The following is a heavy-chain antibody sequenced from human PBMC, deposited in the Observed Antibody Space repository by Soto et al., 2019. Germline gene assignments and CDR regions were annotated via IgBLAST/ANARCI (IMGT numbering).Heavy chain of an antibody. V-gene: IGHV4-31*02. Sequence: TLSLRGTVSGVSVNSGGYYWSWIRQQPGKGLEWIGYIYYSGSTYYNPSLKSRVTISVDTSKNQFSLKLSSVTAADTAVYYCARTGERWILGYYFDYWGQGTLVTVSS. CDR3: ARTGERWILGYYFDY. CDR2: IYYSGST. D-gene: IGHD2-2*03. CDR1: GVSVNSGGYY. J-gene: IGHJ4*02.